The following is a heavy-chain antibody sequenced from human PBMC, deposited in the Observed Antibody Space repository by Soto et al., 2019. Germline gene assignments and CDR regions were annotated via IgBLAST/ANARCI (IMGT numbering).Heavy chain of an antibody. D-gene: IGHD2-21*02. CDR1: GYTFTSYA. CDR2: INAGNGNT. J-gene: IGHJ4*02. CDR3: AMSIVVVTALDY. V-gene: IGHV1-3*05. Sequence: QVQLVQSGAEEKKPGASVKVSCKASGYTFTSYAMHWVRQAPGQRLEWMGWINAGNGNTKYSQKFQSGVTITRDTSASTADMELSCLRSEDTAVYYCAMSIVVVTALDYWGQGTLVTVS.